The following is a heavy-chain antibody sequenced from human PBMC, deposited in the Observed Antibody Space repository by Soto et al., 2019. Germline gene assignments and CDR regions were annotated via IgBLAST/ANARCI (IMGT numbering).Heavy chain of an antibody. CDR1: GFTFSSYG. CDR3: AKDRAPYYYDSSGYYSPFDY. V-gene: IGHV3-9*01. J-gene: IGHJ4*02. Sequence: GGSLRLSCAASGFTFSSYGMHWVRQAPGKGLEWVSGISWNSGSIGYADSVKGRFTISRDNAKNSLYLQMNSLRAEDTALYYCAKDRAPYYYDSSGYYSPFDYWGQGTLVTVSS. D-gene: IGHD3-22*01. CDR2: ISWNSGSI.